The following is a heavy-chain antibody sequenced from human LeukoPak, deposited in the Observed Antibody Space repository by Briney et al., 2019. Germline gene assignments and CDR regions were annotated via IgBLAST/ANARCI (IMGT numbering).Heavy chain of an antibody. CDR3: AREVGAIPGGPFDY. CDR1: AYSIRSPNY. J-gene: IGHJ4*02. CDR2: IYYSGST. D-gene: IGHD1-26*01. Sequence: SETLSLTCTVSAYSIRSPNYWGWIRQPPGKGLEWIGNIYYSGSTYYNPSLKSRVTISVDMSKNHFSLRLNSVTAADTAVYYCAREVGAIPGGPFDYWGQGTLVTVSS. V-gene: IGHV4-38-2*02.